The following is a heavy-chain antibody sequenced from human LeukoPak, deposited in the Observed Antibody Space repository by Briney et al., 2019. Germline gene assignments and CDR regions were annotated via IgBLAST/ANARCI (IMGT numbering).Heavy chain of an antibody. CDR1: GFTLNTYW. V-gene: IGHV3-7*03. Sequence: GGSLRLSCAASGFTLNTYWMSWVRQAPGKGLEWVANIKQDGSEKYYVDSVKGRFTISRDNAKNSLYLQMNSLRAEDTAVYYCAKMGTTVTTDLVYWGQGTLVTVSS. D-gene: IGHD4-17*01. J-gene: IGHJ4*02. CDR3: AKMGTTVTTDLVY. CDR2: IKQDGSEK.